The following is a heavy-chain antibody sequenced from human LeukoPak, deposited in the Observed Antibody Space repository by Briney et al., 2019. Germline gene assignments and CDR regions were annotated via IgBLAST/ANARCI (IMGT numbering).Heavy chain of an antibody. CDR3: ANPGVPAAMDYYYGMDV. CDR2: INPNSGGT. J-gene: IGHJ6*02. Sequence: GASVKVSCKASGYTFTGYYMHWVRQAPGQGLEWMGWINPNSGGTNYAQKFQGGVTTTRDTSISTAYMELSRLRSDDTAVYYCANPGVPAAMDYYYGMDVWGQGTTVTVSS. CDR1: GYTFTGYY. D-gene: IGHD2-2*01. V-gene: IGHV1-2*02.